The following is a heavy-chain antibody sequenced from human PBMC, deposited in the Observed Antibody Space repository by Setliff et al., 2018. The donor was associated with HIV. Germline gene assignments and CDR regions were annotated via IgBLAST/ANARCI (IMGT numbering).Heavy chain of an antibody. D-gene: IGHD2-2*01. CDR1: GYSFTNSW. V-gene: IGHV5-51*01. CDR3: ARQPGRAAMGRENYYYYYMDV. Sequence: PGESLKISCRGSGYSFTNSWIGWVRQMPGKGLEWMGIIHPSDSDTRYSPSFQGQVTISVDKSISTAYLQWSSLKASDTAMYYCARQPGRAAMGRENYYYYYMDVWGKGTTVTVSS. J-gene: IGHJ6*03. CDR2: IHPSDSDT.